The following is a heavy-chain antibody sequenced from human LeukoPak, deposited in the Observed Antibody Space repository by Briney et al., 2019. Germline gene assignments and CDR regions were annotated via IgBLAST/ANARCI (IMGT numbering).Heavy chain of an antibody. D-gene: IGHD6-13*01. CDR3: ARDDSSSWYGYYYYGMDV. CDR2: IKQDGSEK. V-gene: IGHV3-7*01. J-gene: IGHJ6*02. Sequence: GRSLRLSCAASGFTFDDYAMHWVRQAPGKGLEWVANIKQDGSEKYYVDSVKGRFTISRDNAKNSLYLQMNSLRAEDTAVYYCARDDSSSWYGYYYYGMDVWGQGTTVTVSS. CDR1: GFTFDDYA.